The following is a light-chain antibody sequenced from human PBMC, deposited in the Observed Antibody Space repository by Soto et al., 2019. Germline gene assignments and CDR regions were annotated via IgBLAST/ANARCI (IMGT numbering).Light chain of an antibody. Sequence: DIQMTQSPSTLSASVGDRVIITCRASQSISTWLAWHQQKPGKAPKLLISKASSLESGVPSRFSASGSGTEFTLTISSLQPDDFATYYCQQYNSFRAFGQGTKVDIK. CDR2: KAS. V-gene: IGKV1-5*03. CDR3: QQYNSFRA. J-gene: IGKJ1*01. CDR1: QSISTW.